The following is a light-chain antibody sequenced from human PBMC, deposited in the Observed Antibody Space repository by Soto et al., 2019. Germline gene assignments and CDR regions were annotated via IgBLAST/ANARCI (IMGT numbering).Light chain of an antibody. Sequence: EIVLTQSPDPLYLSPGERATLSCRASQSVRSSLAWYQQKPGQAPRLLISDASNRATGIPARFSGSGSGTDFTLTISSLEPEDFAVYYWQQRSNWPPEFTLGPGTKVDI. J-gene: IGKJ3*01. V-gene: IGKV3-11*01. CDR2: DAS. CDR1: QSVRSS. CDR3: QQRSNWPPEFT.